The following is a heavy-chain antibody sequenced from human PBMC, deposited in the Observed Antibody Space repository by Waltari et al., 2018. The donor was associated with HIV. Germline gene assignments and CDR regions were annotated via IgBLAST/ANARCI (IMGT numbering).Heavy chain of an antibody. Sequence: EVQLVESGGGLVQPGGSLRLSCAASGFTFSSYSMNWLRQAPGKGLEWVSYISSSSSTIYYADSVKGRFTISRDNAKNSLYLQMNSLRDEDTAVYDCAGGLMTTSPTWGQGTLVTVSS. D-gene: IGHD4-17*01. CDR1: GFTFSSYS. CDR3: AGGLMTTSPT. V-gene: IGHV3-48*02. J-gene: IGHJ5*02. CDR2: ISSSSSTI.